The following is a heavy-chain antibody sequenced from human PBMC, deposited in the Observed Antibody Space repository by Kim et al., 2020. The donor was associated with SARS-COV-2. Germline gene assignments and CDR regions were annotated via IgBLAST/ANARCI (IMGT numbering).Heavy chain of an antibody. Sequence: YYNPSLKSRVTISVDTSKNQFSLKLSSVTAADTAVYYCASGNYRYSGMHVWGQGTTVTVSS. J-gene: IGHJ6*02. D-gene: IGHD1-1*01. CDR3: ASGNYRYSGMHV. V-gene: IGHV4-31*02.